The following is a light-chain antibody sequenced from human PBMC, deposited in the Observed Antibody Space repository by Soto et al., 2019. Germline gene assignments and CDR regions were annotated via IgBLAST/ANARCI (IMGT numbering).Light chain of an antibody. V-gene: IGLV1-51*01. CDR2: DNN. Sequence: QSVLTQPPSVSAAPGQKVTISCSGSSSNIENYYVSWYQQLPGTAPKLLIYDNNKRPSGIPDRFSGSKSGTSATLDITGLQIGDEADYPCNSYTTTNASVFGTAPKVTVL. CDR3: NSYTTTNASV. J-gene: IGLJ1*01. CDR1: SSNIENYY.